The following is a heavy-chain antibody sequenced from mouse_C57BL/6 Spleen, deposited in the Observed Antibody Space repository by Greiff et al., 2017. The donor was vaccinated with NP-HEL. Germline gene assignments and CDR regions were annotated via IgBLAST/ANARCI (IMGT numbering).Heavy chain of an antibody. D-gene: IGHD2-4*01. V-gene: IGHV1-15*01. J-gene: IGHJ2*01. CDR3: TRSGYDYEGGYFDY. CDR1: GYTFTDYE. Sequence: LVESGAELVRPGASVTLSCKASGYTFTDYEMHWVKQTPVHGLEWIGAIDPETGGTAYNQKFKGKAILTADKSSSTAYMELRSLTSEDSAVYYCTRSGYDYEGGYFDYWGQGTTLTVSS. CDR2: IDPETGGT.